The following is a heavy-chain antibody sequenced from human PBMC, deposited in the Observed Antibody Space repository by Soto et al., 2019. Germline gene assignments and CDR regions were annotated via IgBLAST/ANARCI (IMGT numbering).Heavy chain of an antibody. CDR2: IKNKGNDYAT. J-gene: IGHJ4*02. Sequence: CLRLSCAACGLTFSDASMHWVRQGPGKGLAWLGRIKNKGNDYATTYAEPVRGRFTFSRDDSKSMAFLHMNSLKTDDTAVDYCVRLDRAAAGTLVDNFWGQGTLVTVSS. CDR3: VRLDRAAAGTLVDNF. D-gene: IGHD6-13*01. V-gene: IGHV3-73*01. CDR1: GLTFSDAS.